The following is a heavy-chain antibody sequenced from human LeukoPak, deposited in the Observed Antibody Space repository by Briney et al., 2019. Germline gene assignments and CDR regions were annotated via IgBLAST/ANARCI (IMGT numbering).Heavy chain of an antibody. J-gene: IGHJ4*02. CDR1: GGSISSGGYY. D-gene: IGHD5-18*01. CDR2: IYHSGST. V-gene: IGHV4-61*08. Sequence: SQTLSLTCAVSGGSISSGGYYWSWIRQPPGKGLEWIGYIYHSGSTNYNPSLKSRVTISVDTSKNQFSLKLSSVTAADTAVYYCARATNSYGYTTFGYWGQGTLVTVSS. CDR3: ARATNSYGYTTFGY.